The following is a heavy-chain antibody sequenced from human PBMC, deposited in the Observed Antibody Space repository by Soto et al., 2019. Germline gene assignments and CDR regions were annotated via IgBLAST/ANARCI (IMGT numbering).Heavy chain of an antibody. CDR2: IYYSGST. D-gene: IGHD3-22*01. CDR3: ARDYYDSSGYYGYYYYGMDV. Sequence: PSETLSLTCTVSGGSINNYYWSWIRQPPGKGLEWIGHIYYSGSTHYNPSLKNRITISIDTYKNQFSLTLSSVTAADTAAYYCARDYYDSSGYYGYYYYGMDVWGQGTTVTVSS. J-gene: IGHJ6*02. CDR1: GGSINNYY. V-gene: IGHV4-59*01.